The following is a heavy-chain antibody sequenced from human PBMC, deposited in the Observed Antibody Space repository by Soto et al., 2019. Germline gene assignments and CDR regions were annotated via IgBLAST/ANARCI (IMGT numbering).Heavy chain of an antibody. CDR2: ISWNSGSI. D-gene: IGHD2-2*01. CDR1: GFTFDDYA. J-gene: IGHJ4*02. CDR3: AKEAILGYCSSTSCQAPFDY. V-gene: IGHV3-9*01. Sequence: GGSLRLSCAASGFTFDDYAMHWVRQAPGKGLEWVSGISWNSGSIGYADSVKGRFTISSDNAKNSLYLQMNSLRAEDTALYYCAKEAILGYCSSTSCQAPFDYWGQGTLVTVSS.